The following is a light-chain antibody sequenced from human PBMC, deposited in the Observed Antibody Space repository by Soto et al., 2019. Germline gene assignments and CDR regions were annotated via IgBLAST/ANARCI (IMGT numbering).Light chain of an antibody. V-gene: IGKV1-5*03. CDR2: RAS. CDR3: QQYYIYPPA. J-gene: IGKJ3*01. Sequence: DIQMTQSPSTLSASVGDRVTITCWASHSIRSYLAWYQQIPGKAPKLLIHRASYLESGVPSRFSGSGSETDFTLAIGSLQPEDSATYFCQQYYIYPPAFGPGTKVQIK. CDR1: HSIRSY.